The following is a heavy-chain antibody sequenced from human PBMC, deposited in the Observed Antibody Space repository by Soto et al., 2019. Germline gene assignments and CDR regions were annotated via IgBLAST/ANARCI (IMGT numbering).Heavy chain of an antibody. D-gene: IGHD3-22*01. J-gene: IGHJ4*02. V-gene: IGHV3-23*01. CDR1: GFTPTTTP. CDR3: AKDARWYYDSSGLFDY. Sequence: TGGSLRLSCAGSGFTPTTTPLSWVRQAPGKGLEWVSAISGSGGSTYYADSVKGRFTISRDNSKNTLYLQMNSLRAEDTAVYYCAKDARWYYDSSGLFDYWGQGTLVTVSS. CDR2: ISGSGGST.